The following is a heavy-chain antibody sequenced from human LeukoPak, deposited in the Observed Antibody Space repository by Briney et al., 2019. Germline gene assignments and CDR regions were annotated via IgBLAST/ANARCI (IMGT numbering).Heavy chain of an antibody. D-gene: IGHD3-9*01. V-gene: IGHV5-51*01. J-gene: IGHJ4*02. CDR2: IYPGDSDT. CDR3: ARLGYYDILTGLVDLNDY. CDR1: GYSFTSYW. Sequence: GESLKMSCKGSGYSFTSYWIGWVRQMPGKGLEWMGIIYPGDSDTRYSPSFQGQVTISADKSISTAYLQWSSLKASDTAMYYCARLGYYDILTGLVDLNDYWGQGTLVTVSS.